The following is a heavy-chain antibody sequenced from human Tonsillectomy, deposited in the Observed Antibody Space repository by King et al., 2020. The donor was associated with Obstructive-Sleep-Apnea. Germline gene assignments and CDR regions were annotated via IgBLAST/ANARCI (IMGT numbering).Heavy chain of an antibody. D-gene: IGHD2-15*01. CDR1: GYSSTNYY. V-gene: IGHV1-46*01. J-gene: IGHJ4*02. CDR2: VNPSGGNT. CDR3: ATLGGSPAY. Sequence: QLVQSGAEVKKPGASVKVSCKASGYSSTNYYIHLVRQAPGQGLEWMGIVNPSGGNTIYAQKFQGRLTMTRDTSTSTVYMDLSSLRSEDTALYYCATLGGSPAYWGQGTLVTVSS.